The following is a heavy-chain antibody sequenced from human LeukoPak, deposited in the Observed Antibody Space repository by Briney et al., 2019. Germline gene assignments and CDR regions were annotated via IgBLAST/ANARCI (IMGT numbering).Heavy chain of an antibody. V-gene: IGHV4-59*08. CDR2: IYYSGST. CDR3: ARHGSWDYFDY. Sequence: TSETLSLTCTVSGGSISSYYWSWIRQPPGKGLEWIGYIYYSGSTNYNPSLKSRVTLSVDTSKNRFSLKLSSVTAADTAVYYCARHGSWDYFDYWGQGTLVTVSS. D-gene: IGHD6-13*01. J-gene: IGHJ4*02. CDR1: GGSISSYY.